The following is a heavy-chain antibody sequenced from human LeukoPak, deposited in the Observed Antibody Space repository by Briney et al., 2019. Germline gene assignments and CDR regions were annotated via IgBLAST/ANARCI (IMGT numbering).Heavy chain of an antibody. J-gene: IGHJ6*02. Sequence: GGSLRLSCAASGFTFDDYAMHWVRQAPGKGLEWVSGISWNSGSIGYADSVKGRFTISRYNAKNSLYLQMNSLRAEDTALYYCAKDGYYGSGSQSNYYGMDVWGQGTTVTVSS. CDR1: GFTFDDYA. D-gene: IGHD3-10*01. V-gene: IGHV3-9*01. CDR3: AKDGYYGSGSQSNYYGMDV. CDR2: ISWNSGSI.